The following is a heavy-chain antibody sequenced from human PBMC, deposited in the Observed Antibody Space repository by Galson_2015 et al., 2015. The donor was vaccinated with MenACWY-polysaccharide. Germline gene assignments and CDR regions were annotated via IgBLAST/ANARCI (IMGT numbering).Heavy chain of an antibody. CDR2: ISSSSSYI. Sequence: SLRLSCAASGFTFSSYSMNWVRQAPGKGLEWVSSISSSSSYIYYADSVKGRFTISRDNAKNSLYLQMNSLRAEDTAVYYCARDLEVLAIGYTVTKNDYWGQGTLVTVSS. CDR3: ARDLEVLAIGYTVTKNDY. J-gene: IGHJ4*02. D-gene: IGHD4-17*01. CDR1: GFTFSSYS. V-gene: IGHV3-21*01.